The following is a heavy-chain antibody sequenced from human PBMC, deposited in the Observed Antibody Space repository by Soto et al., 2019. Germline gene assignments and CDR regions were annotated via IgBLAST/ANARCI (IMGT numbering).Heavy chain of an antibody. D-gene: IGHD3-10*02. CDR2: ISGSGGST. Sequence: GGSLRLSCAASKFTFSSYAMSWVRQAPGKGLEWVSGISGSGGSTYYADSVKGRFTISRDNPKNTLYLQMNSLRGEDTAIYYCAKRGKIVRVVDYYSYGMDVWGQGTTVTVSS. CDR1: KFTFSSYA. V-gene: IGHV3-23*01. J-gene: IGHJ6*02. CDR3: AKRGKIVRVVDYYSYGMDV.